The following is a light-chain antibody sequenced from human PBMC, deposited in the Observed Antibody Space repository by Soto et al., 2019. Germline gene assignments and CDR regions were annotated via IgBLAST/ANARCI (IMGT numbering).Light chain of an antibody. CDR2: DVS. Sequence: QAVVAQPASVSGSRGQSITISCTGTSSDVGRYNYVSWFQQHPGKVPKLIIYDVSNWPSGVSDRFSGSKSGNTASLTISGLHPEDEADYYCSSFISSSTFVFGTGTKLTVL. CDR3: SSFISSSTFV. V-gene: IGLV2-14*03. CDR1: SSDVGRYNY. J-gene: IGLJ1*01.